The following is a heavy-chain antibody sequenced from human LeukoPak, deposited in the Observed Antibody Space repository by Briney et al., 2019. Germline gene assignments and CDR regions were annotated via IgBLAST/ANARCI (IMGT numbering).Heavy chain of an antibody. D-gene: IGHD3-22*01. CDR1: GFTFSSYA. CDR2: IGNSGTTT. J-gene: IGHJ4*02. V-gene: IGHV3-23*01. Sequence: GGSLRLSCAASGFTFSSYAMSWVRQAPGKGLEWVSGIGNSGTTTDYADSVRGRFTTSRDNSKNTLYLQMNSQRAEDTAVYYCARDHYYDSSGFSPLDYWGQGTLVTVSS. CDR3: ARDHYYDSSGFSPLDY.